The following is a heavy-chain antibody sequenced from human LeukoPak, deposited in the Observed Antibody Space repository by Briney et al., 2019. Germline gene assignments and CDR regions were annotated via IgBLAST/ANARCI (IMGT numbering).Heavy chain of an antibody. Sequence: GGSLRLSCAATGFTFRKHWMSWVRQTVGKGLECVAKIREDGNEKHYVDSVKGRFTISRDNAKNSLFLQMNNLRVDDRAVYYCVRDYRGGWNDYWGQGTLVTVSS. D-gene: IGHD1-26*01. CDR2: IREDGNEK. V-gene: IGHV3-7*01. J-gene: IGHJ4*02. CDR1: GFTFRKHW. CDR3: VRDYRGGWNDY.